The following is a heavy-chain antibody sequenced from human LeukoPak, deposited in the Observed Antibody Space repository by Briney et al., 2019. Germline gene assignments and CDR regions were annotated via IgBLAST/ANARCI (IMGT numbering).Heavy chain of an antibody. J-gene: IGHJ3*02. V-gene: IGHV1-2*02. CDR1: GYTFTGYY. D-gene: IGHD6-13*01. Sequence: ASVKVSCKASGYTFTGYYIHWVRQAPGQGLEWMGWINPNSGGTNYAQKFQGRVTMTRDTSISTAYMELRSLRSDDTAVYYCARDSDSSSCYAFDIWGQGTMVTVSS. CDR2: INPNSGGT. CDR3: ARDSDSSSCYAFDI.